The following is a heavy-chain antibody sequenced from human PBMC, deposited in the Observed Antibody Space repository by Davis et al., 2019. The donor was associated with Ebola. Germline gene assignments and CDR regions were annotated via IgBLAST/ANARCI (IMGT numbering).Heavy chain of an antibody. CDR2: INAGNGNT. Sequence: ASAKVSCKASGYTFTSYAMHWVRQAPGQRLEWLGWINAGNGNTKYSQKFQGRVTMTRDTSTSTVYMELSSLRSEDTAVYYCARERGRVVVVAATPPGATIDRHWDYWGQGTLVTVSS. D-gene: IGHD2-15*01. V-gene: IGHV1-3*01. CDR3: ARERGRVVVVAATPPGATIDRHWDY. CDR1: GYTFTSYA. J-gene: IGHJ4*02.